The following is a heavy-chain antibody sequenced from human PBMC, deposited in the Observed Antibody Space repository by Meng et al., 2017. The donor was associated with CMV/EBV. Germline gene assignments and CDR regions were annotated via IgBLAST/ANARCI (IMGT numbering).Heavy chain of an antibody. CDR3: AKESLLYSGSYFDY. J-gene: IGHJ4*02. CDR1: GFTFSSYG. Sequence: GGSLRLPCAASGFTFSSYGMHWVRQAPGKGLEWVAFIRYDGSNKYYADSVKGRFTISRDNSKNTLYLQMNSLRAEDTAVYYCAKESLLYSGSYFDYWGQGTLVTVSS. V-gene: IGHV3-30*02. CDR2: IRYDGSNK. D-gene: IGHD1-26*01.